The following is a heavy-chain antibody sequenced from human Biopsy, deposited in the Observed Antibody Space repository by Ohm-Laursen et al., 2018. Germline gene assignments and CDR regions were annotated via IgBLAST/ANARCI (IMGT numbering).Heavy chain of an antibody. V-gene: IGHV4-59*02. Sequence: SETLSLTCSVSGASVSTDYWTWIRQPAGKGLEWIGHIYSSGSTNYYPSLKSRVTISVDTSKNQFSLRLNSVTAADTAVYYCARATNSTGWPYYYFYGMDVRGQGTTVTVSS. CDR1: GASVSTDY. J-gene: IGHJ6*02. D-gene: IGHD2/OR15-2a*01. CDR3: ARATNSTGWPYYYFYGMDV. CDR2: IYSSGST.